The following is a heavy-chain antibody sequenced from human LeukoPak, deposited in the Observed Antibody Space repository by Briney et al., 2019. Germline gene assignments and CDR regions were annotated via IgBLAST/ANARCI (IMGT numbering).Heavy chain of an antibody. CDR1: GFTFSSYW. D-gene: IGHD3/OR15-3a*01. Sequence: GGSLRLSCAASGFTFSSYWMSWVRQAPGRGLEWVGRIKRKGDDGTIDYAAPVKGRLSISRDDSKNTLYLQMNSLKSEDTAVYYCTAGTGRSDFDYWGQGTLVTVSS. CDR2: IKRKGDDGTI. J-gene: IGHJ4*02. CDR3: TAGTGRSDFDY. V-gene: IGHV3-15*01.